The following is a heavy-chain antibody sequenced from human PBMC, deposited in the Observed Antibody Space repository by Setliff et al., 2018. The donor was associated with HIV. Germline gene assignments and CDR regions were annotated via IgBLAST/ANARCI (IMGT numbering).Heavy chain of an antibody. CDR3: ARMSISSSVYFDY. J-gene: IGHJ4*02. D-gene: IGHD2-2*02. V-gene: IGHV4-30-4*01. CDR2: IYHTGAT. Sequence: PSETLSLTCTVSGGSISSDDHYWSCIRQPPGKGLEWIGYIYHTGATYYKSSLESRLTISVDTSKNQFSLKLNSVTAADTAVYFCARMSISSSVYFDYWGQGSQVTVSS. CDR1: GGSISSDDHY.